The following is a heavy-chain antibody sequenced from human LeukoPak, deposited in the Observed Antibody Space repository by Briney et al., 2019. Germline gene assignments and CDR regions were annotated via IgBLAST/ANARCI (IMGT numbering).Heavy chain of an antibody. CDR1: GGSFSGYY. CDR3: ARDGYSGYARLYFDY. D-gene: IGHD5-12*01. CDR2: INHSGST. J-gene: IGHJ4*02. Sequence: SETLSLTCAVYGGSFSGYYWSWIRQPPGKGLEWIGEINHSGSTNYNPSLKSRVTISVDTSKNQFSLKLSSVTAADTAVYHCARDGYSGYARLYFDYWGQGTLVTVSS. V-gene: IGHV4-34*01.